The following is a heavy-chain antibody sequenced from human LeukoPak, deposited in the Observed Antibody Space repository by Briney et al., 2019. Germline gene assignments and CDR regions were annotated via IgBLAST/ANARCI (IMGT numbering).Heavy chain of an antibody. D-gene: IGHD6-6*01. CDR3: ARVSSSYYDAFDI. J-gene: IGHJ3*02. CDR2: INTDGSST. CDR1: GFTFSSYW. Sequence: PGGSLRLSCAASGFTFSSYWMHWVRQAPGKGLVWVSRINTDGSSTSYADSVKGRFTISGDNAKNTLYLQMNSLRAEDTAVYYCARVSSSYYDAFDIWGQGTMVTVSS. V-gene: IGHV3-74*01.